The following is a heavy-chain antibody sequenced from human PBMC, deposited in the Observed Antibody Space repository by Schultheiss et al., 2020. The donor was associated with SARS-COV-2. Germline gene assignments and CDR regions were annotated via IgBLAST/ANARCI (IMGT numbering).Heavy chain of an antibody. V-gene: IGHV3-49*04. CDR3: TRDPNDLAYFSPSLQEGYYFDY. Sequence: GGSLRLSCAASGFTFSSYWMSWVRQAPGKGLEWVGFIRSIAYGATTEYAASVKGRFTISRDDSKSIAFLHMNSLKTEDTAVYYCTRDPNDLAYFSPSLQEGYYFDYWGQGTLVTVSS. D-gene: IGHD1-1*01. CDR1: GFTFSSYW. CDR2: IRSIAYGATT. J-gene: IGHJ4*02.